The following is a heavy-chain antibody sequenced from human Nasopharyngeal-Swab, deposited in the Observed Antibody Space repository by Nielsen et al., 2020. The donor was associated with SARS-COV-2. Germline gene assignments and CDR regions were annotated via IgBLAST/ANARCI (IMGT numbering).Heavy chain of an antibody. CDR2: TEIGGTT. V-gene: IGHV3-53*05. Sequence: GESLKISCAVSALTVSSTYMSWVRQAPGKRLEWVSVTEIGGTTHYADSVKGRFSISRDSSKNTLYLQMDSLRGEDTAVYYCARDAPAHYGAFYWGRGTLVTVSS. J-gene: IGHJ4*02. CDR3: ARDAPAHYGAFY. CDR1: ALTVSSTY. D-gene: IGHD4-17*01.